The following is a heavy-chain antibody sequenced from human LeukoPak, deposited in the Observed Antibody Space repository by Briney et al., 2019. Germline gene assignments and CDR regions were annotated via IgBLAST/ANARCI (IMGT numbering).Heavy chain of an antibody. CDR2: IIPIFGTA. D-gene: IGHD1-7*01. J-gene: IGHJ6*02. CDR1: GYTFTSYD. CDR3: ARSITGTTSSYYYYYGMDV. V-gene: IGHV1-69*13. Sequence: VASVKVSCKASGYTFTSYDINWVRQATGQGLEWMGGIIPIFGTANYAQKFQGRVTITADESTSTAYMELSSLRSEDTAVYYCARSITGTTSSYYYYYGMDVWGQGTTVTVSS.